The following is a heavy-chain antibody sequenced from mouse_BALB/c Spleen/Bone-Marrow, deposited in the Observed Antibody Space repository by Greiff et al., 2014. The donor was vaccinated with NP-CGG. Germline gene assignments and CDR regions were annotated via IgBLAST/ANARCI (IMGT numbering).Heavy chain of an antibody. D-gene: IGHD1-1*01. CDR2: IYPGDGDT. J-gene: IGHJ4*01. V-gene: IGHV1-82*01. CDR1: GYAFSSSW. Sequence: VMLVESGPELVKPGASVKISCTGSGYAFSSSWMNWVKQRPGQGLEWIGRIYPGDGDTNSNGRFKGEATLTADRSSNTAYMQLSSLTSVDSAVYFCARSAYYGSSYGAMDYWGQGTSVTVSS. CDR3: ARSAYYGSSYGAMDY.